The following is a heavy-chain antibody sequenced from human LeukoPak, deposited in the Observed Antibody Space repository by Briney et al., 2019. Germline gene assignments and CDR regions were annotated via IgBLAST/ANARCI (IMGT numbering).Heavy chain of an antibody. Sequence: GSLRLSCAASGFTFSSYAMSWVRQAPGKGLEWVSAISGSGGSTYYADSVKGRFTISRDNSKNTLYLQMNSLRAEDTAVYYCAKRRVTGSGRYYYYGMDVWGQGTTVTVSS. CDR1: GFTFSSYA. D-gene: IGHD6-19*01. CDR2: ISGSGGST. J-gene: IGHJ6*02. V-gene: IGHV3-23*01. CDR3: AKRRVTGSGRYYYYGMDV.